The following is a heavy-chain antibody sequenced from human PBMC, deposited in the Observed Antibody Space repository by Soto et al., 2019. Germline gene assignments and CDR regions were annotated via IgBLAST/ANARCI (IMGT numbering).Heavy chain of an antibody. V-gene: IGHV1-8*01. J-gene: IGHJ4*02. D-gene: IGHD3-22*01. Sequence: QVQLVQSGAEVKKPGASVKVSCKASGYTFTSYDINWVRQATGQGLEWMGWMNPNSGNTGYAQKFQGRVTMTRNTSISTAYMELSSLRSEDPAVYYCAGAHYYDGSGYYPNFDYWGQGTLVTVSS. CDR1: GYTFTSYD. CDR2: MNPNSGNT. CDR3: AGAHYYDGSGYYPNFDY.